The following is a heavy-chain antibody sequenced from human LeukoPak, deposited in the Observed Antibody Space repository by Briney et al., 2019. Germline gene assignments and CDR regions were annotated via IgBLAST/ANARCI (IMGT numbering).Heavy chain of an antibody. CDR1: GFTFSSYN. Sequence: GGSLRLSCVASGFTFSSYNMNWVRQAPGKGLGWISSISSSSSSDIYYAGSVKGRFTISRDNAKNSLYLQMNGLRAEDTAVYYCARDKKGYSYIGMDVWGKGSTVTVSS. D-gene: IGHD5-18*01. J-gene: IGHJ6*04. CDR3: ARDKKGYSYIGMDV. CDR2: ISSSSSSDI. V-gene: IGHV3-21*01.